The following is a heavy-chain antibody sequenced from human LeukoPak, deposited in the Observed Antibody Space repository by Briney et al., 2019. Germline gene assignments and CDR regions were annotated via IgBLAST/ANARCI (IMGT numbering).Heavy chain of an antibody. CDR2: IYYSGGT. J-gene: IGHJ5*02. Sequence: SETLSLTCTVSGGSISSYYWSWIRQPPGKGLEWIGYIYYSGGTNYNPSLKSRVTISVDTSKNQFSLKLSSVTAADTAVYYCARGLDFWSGSNWWFDPWGQGTLVTVSS. CDR1: GGSISSYY. D-gene: IGHD3-3*01. CDR3: ARGLDFWSGSNWWFDP. V-gene: IGHV4-59*01.